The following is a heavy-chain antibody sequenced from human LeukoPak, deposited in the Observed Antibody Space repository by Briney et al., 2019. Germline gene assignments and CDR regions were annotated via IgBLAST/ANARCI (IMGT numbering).Heavy chain of an antibody. D-gene: IGHD6-13*01. J-gene: IGHJ4*02. V-gene: IGHV1-3*01. CDR1: GYTFTSYG. CDR3: ARSGLIAAAGLDL. CDR2: INAGNGNT. Sequence: ASVKVSCKASGYTFTSYGISWLRQAPGQRLEWMGWINAGNGNTKYSQKFQGRVTITRDTSASTAYMELSSLRSEDTAVYYCARSGLIAAAGLDLWGQGTLVTVSS.